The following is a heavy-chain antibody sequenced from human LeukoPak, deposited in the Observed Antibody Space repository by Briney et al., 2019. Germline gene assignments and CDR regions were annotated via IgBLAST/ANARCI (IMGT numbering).Heavy chain of an antibody. V-gene: IGHV3-11*01. CDR3: ARARGGYCSSTSCLGWFDP. D-gene: IGHD2-2*01. CDR1: GFTFSDYY. Sequence: PGGSLRLSCAASGFTFSDYYMSWICQAPGKGLEWVSYISSSGSTIYYADSVKGRFTISRDNAKNSLYLQMNSLTAEDTAVYCCARARGGYCSSTSCLGWFDPWGQGTLVTVSS. J-gene: IGHJ5*02. CDR2: ISSSGSTI.